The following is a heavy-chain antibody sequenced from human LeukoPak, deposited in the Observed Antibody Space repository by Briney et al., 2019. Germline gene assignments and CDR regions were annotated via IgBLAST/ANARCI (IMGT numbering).Heavy chain of an antibody. J-gene: IGHJ6*02. D-gene: IGHD3-10*01. V-gene: IGHV4-31*03. CDR2: IYYSGST. CDR3: ARQRITMVRGVPEGMDV. Sequence: PSQTLSLTCTVSGGSISSGGYYWSWIRQHPGKGLEWIGYIYYSGSTYYNPSLKSRVTISVDTSKNQFSLKLSSVTAADTAVYYCARQRITMVRGVPEGMDVWGQGTTVTVSS. CDR1: GGSISSGGYY.